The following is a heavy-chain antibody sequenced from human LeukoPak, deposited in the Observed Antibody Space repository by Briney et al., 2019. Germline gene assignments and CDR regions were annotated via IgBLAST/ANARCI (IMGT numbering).Heavy chain of an antibody. Sequence: PSETLSLTCTVSGGSISSYYWSWIRQPAGKGLEWIGRIYTSGSTNYNPSLKSRVTMSVDTSKNQFSLKLSSVTAADTAVFYCARGGLSGSYYDYFHHWGQGTLVTVSS. CDR3: ARGGLSGSYYDYFHH. CDR2: IYTSGST. CDR1: GGSISSYY. V-gene: IGHV4-4*07. D-gene: IGHD1-26*01. J-gene: IGHJ1*01.